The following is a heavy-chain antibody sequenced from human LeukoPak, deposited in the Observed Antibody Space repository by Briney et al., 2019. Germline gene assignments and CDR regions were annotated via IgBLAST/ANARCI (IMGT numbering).Heavy chain of an antibody. V-gene: IGHV7-4-1*01. J-gene: IGHJ4*02. CDR1: GYSFTNYA. CDR3: ARIGYNTPDY. CDR2: INTNTGNP. Sequence: ASVKVSCKTSGYSFTNYAIHWVRQAPGQGLEWMGWINTNTGNPSYALDFTGRLVLSLDTSVSTANLHLASLKAEDTAVYYCARIGYNTPDYWGQGTLVTVSS. D-gene: IGHD3-3*01.